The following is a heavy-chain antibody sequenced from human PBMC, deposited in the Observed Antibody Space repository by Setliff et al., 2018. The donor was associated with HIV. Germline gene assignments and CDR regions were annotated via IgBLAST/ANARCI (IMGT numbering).Heavy chain of an antibody. J-gene: IGHJ4*02. V-gene: IGHV4-34*01. CDR1: GGSFSEYY. D-gene: IGHD3-10*01. CDR3: ARRALRDSGSAHFDF. CDR2: VDHRGGT. Sequence: SETLSLTCAVYGGSFSEYYWTWIRQSPGRGLEWIGQVDHRGGTNYNQSLKSRVTISVDTSKNQFSLKLTSVTAADTAVYYCARRALRDSGSAHFDFWGQGTLVTVSS.